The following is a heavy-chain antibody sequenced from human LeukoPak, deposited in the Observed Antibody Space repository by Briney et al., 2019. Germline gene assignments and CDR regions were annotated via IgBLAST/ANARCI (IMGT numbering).Heavy chain of an antibody. V-gene: IGHV3-21*01. CDR3: ARVPYSSSWRYFDY. CDR1: GFTFSSYS. CDR2: ISSSSSYI. Sequence: PGGSLRLSCAASGFTFSSYSMTWVRQAPGKGLEWVSSISSSSSYIYYADSVKGRFTISRDSAKNSLYLQMNSLRAEDTAVYYCARVPYSSSWRYFDYWGQGTLVTVSS. J-gene: IGHJ4*02. D-gene: IGHD6-13*01.